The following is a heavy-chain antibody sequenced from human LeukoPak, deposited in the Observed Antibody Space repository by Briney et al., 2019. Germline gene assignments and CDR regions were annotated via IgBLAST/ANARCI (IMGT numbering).Heavy chain of an antibody. CDR2: ISYDGSNK. D-gene: IGHD2-2*01. Sequence: GRSLRLSCAASGFTFSSYGMHWVRQAPGKGLEWVAVISYDGSNKYYADSVKGRFTISRDNSKNTLYLQINSLRAEDTAVYYCARDIVVVPAAIGRSGFDYWGQGTLVTVSS. V-gene: IGHV3-30*03. J-gene: IGHJ4*02. CDR3: ARDIVVVPAAIGRSGFDY. CDR1: GFTFSSYG.